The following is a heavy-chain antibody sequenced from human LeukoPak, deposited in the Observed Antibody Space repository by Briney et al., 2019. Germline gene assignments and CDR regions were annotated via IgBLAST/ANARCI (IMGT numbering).Heavy chain of an antibody. Sequence: PGRSLRLSCAVSGFTFSNYDMYWVRQAPGKGLEWVAVISNDGKNKYYADFVKGRFTISRDNSNNTLYLQMNSLRPEDTAVYYCAKAADCAGDCYYGWFDPWGQGTLVTVSS. V-gene: IGHV3-30*18. D-gene: IGHD2-21*02. CDR2: ISNDGKNK. CDR1: GFTFSNYD. CDR3: AKAADCAGDCYYGWFDP. J-gene: IGHJ5*02.